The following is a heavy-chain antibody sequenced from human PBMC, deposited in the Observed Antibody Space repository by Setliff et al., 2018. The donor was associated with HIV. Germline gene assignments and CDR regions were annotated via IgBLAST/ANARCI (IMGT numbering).Heavy chain of an antibody. D-gene: IGHD1-26*01. CDR3: ARPLVGAARAFDY. Sequence: AASVKVSCKASGYTFTAYYIHWVRQAPGQGLEWMGWINSNNGGTKYAQNFQGRVTMTRDTSITTAYMELSSLISDDTAVYYCARPLVGAARAFDYWGQGTLVTVSS. CDR1: GYTFTAYY. J-gene: IGHJ4*02. V-gene: IGHV1-2*02. CDR2: INSNNGGT.